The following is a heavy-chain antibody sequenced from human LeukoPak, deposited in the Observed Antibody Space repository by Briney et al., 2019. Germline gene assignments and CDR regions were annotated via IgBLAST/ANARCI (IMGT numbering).Heavy chain of an antibody. Sequence: ASVKVSCKASGYTFTGYYIHWVRQAPGQGLEWMGWINPNSGGTNYAQKFQGRVTMTRDTSISTAYMELSRLRSDDTAVYYCARSYGAHEDFDYWGQGTLVTVSS. CDR1: GYTFTGYY. CDR2: INPNSGGT. J-gene: IGHJ4*02. V-gene: IGHV1-2*02. D-gene: IGHD4-17*01. CDR3: ARSYGAHEDFDY.